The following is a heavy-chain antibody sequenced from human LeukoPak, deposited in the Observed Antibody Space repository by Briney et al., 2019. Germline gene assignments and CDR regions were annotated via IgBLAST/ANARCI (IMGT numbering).Heavy chain of an antibody. D-gene: IGHD3-3*01. J-gene: IGHJ4*02. V-gene: IGHV3-23*01. CDR1: GFTFSSYA. Sequence: GGSLRLSCAASGFTFSSYAMSWVRQAPGKGLEWVSGISGSGVSTYYADSVKGRFTISRDNSKNTLYLQMNGLRAEDTAVYYCAKRAAYYDFWSGYYTDYWGQGTLVTVSS. CDR2: ISGSGVST. CDR3: AKRAAYYDFWSGYYTDY.